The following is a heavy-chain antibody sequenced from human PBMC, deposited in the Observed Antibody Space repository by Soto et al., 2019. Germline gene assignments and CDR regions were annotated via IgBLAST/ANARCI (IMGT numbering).Heavy chain of an antibody. Sequence: ASVKVSCKASGYTFTSYAIQWVRQAPGQRLERMGWINAGNGNIKYSQKFQGRVTITRDTSASTAYMELSSLRSEDTTVYYCARDLGGWTDYGGRGTLVTVSS. V-gene: IGHV1-3*01. J-gene: IGHJ4*02. CDR3: ARDLGGWTDY. CDR1: GYTFTSYA. D-gene: IGHD6-19*01. CDR2: INAGNGNI.